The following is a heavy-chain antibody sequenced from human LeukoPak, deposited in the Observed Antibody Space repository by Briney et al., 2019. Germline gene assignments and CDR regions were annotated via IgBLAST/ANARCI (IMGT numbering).Heavy chain of an antibody. Sequence: GGSLRLSCAASGLTFTNHAMTWVRQAPGKGLGWVSTISDSGGATYYVDSVKGRFTISRDNSKNTVYLQMNSLRVEDTAVYYCARGAKLLWFDPWGQGTLVSVSS. D-gene: IGHD4-23*01. V-gene: IGHV3-23*01. CDR2: ISDSGGAT. J-gene: IGHJ5*02. CDR3: ARGAKLLWFDP. CDR1: GLTFTNHA.